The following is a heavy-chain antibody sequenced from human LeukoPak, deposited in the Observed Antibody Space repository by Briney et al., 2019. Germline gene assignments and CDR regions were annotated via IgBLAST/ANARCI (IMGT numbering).Heavy chain of an antibody. CDR2: ILYDGSKK. D-gene: IGHD6-13*01. CDR3: ANYGSSQALHI. Sequence: GGSLRLSCAASGFTFSAYAMHWVRQAPGKGLEWVASILYDGSKKYYGDSVKGRFSIYRDNTNYTLYLQMNSLRAEDTAVFYCANYGSSQALHIWGQGTLVTVSS. CDR1: GFTFSAYA. V-gene: IGHV3-30*18. J-gene: IGHJ3*02.